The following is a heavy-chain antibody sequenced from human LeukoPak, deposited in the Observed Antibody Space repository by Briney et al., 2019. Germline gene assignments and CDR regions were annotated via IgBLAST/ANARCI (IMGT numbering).Heavy chain of an antibody. CDR3: ARAPLKAVAGSSRDYYGMDV. J-gene: IGHJ6*02. Sequence: GGSLRLSCAASGFTFSSYVITWVRQAPGKGLEWVSSISASGDSIYYADSVKGRFTTSRDSSKNTLYLQMNSLRAEDTAVYYCARAPLKAVAGSSRDYYGMDVWGQGTTFIVSS. V-gene: IGHV3-23*01. CDR2: ISASGDSI. D-gene: IGHD6-19*01. CDR1: GFTFSSYV.